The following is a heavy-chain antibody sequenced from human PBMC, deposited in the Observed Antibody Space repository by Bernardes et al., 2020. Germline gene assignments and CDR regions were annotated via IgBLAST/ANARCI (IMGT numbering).Heavy chain of an antibody. Sequence: SETLSLTCTVSGGSISSSNYYWGWIRQPPGKGLEWIGNIYYSGTTYYSPSLKSRVTISIDTSKNQFSLKLSSVTAADTAVYYCARPGTTFPFYYMGVWGKGTTVTVSS. CDR1: GGSISSSNYY. CDR3: ARPGTTFPFYYMGV. D-gene: IGHD1-1*01. J-gene: IGHJ6*03. V-gene: IGHV4-39*01. CDR2: IYYSGTT.